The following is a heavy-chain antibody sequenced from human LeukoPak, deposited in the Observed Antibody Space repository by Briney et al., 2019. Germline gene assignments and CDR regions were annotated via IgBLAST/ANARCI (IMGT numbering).Heavy chain of an antibody. V-gene: IGHV5-51*01. J-gene: IGHJ4*02. CDR2: IYPGDSDT. CDR3: ARAGASLYCSSTSCYGV. CDR1: GYSLTSYW. Sequence: GESLKISCKGSGYSLTSYWIGWVRQVPGKGLEWMGSIYPGDSDTRYSPSFQGQVTISADKSISTAYLQWSSLKASDTAMYYCARAGASLYCSSTSCYGVWGQGTLVTVSS. D-gene: IGHD2-2*01.